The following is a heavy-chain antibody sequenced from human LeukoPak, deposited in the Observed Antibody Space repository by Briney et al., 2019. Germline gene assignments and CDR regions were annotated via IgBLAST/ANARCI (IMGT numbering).Heavy chain of an antibody. CDR1: GFXFSGST. V-gene: IGHV3-73*01. J-gene: IGHJ6*02. CDR3: TSPIHNGDYDYYYGLEL. Sequence: GGSLRLSCGAPGFXFSGSTMHWVRQASGKGLEWVGRIRSKANDYATAYAASVKGRFTISRDDSKNTAYLQMSSLKNEDTAVYYCTSPIHNGDYDYYYGLELWGQGTTVTVSS. D-gene: IGHD4-17*01. CDR2: IRSKANDYAT.